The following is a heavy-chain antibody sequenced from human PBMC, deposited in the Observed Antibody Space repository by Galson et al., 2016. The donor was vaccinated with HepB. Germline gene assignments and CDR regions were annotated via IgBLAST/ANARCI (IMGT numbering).Heavy chain of an antibody. V-gene: IGHV3-7*01. J-gene: IGHJ4*02. CDR2: IKQDGSEK. Sequence: SLRLSCAASGFTFSGYWMTWVRQAPGEGLEWVANIKQDGSEKNYVDSVKGRFTISRDNAKNLVYLQMNSLRAEDTAMYYYASAPAATESDYWGQGTLVTVSP. D-gene: IGHD6-25*01. CDR1: GFTFSGYW. CDR3: ASAPAATESDY.